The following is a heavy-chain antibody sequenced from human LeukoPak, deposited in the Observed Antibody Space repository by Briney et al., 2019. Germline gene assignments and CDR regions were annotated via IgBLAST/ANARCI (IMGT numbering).Heavy chain of an antibody. J-gene: IGHJ6*02. CDR2: IKQDGSEK. V-gene: IGHV3-7*05. Sequence: GGSLRLSCAASGFTFSSYWMSWVRQAPGKGLEWVANIKQDGSEKYYVDSVKGRFTISRDNAKNSLYRQMNSLRAEDTAVYYCARDSFLPTMVRGDYYGMDVWGQGTTVTVSS. D-gene: IGHD3-10*01. CDR1: GFTFSSYW. CDR3: ARDSFLPTMVRGDYYGMDV.